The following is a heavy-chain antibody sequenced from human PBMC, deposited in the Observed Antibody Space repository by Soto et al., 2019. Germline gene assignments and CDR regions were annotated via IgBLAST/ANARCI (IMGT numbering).Heavy chain of an antibody. V-gene: IGHV3-21*01. D-gene: IGHD1-1*01. CDR3: ARALERPGYYYGMDV. Sequence: KPGGSLRLSCAASGFTFSSYSMNWVRQAPGKGLEWVSSISSSSSYVYYADSVKGRFTISRDNAKNSLYLQMNSLRAEDTAVYYCARALERPGYYYGMDVWGQGTTVTVSS. J-gene: IGHJ6*02. CDR2: ISSSSSYV. CDR1: GFTFSSYS.